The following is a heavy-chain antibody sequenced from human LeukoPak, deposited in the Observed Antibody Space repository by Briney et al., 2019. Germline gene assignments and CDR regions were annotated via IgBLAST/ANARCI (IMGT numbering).Heavy chain of an antibody. CDR1: GFTFSNYG. Sequence: PGGSLRLSCAASGFTFSNYGIHWVRQAPGKGLEWVAFIQYDGSNKYYADSVKGRFTVSRDNSKNTLYLQMNSLRAEDTAVYYCAKDKGDYVWGTYRPDYWGQGTLVTVSS. J-gene: IGHJ4*02. CDR3: AKDKGDYVWGTYRPDY. V-gene: IGHV3-30*02. D-gene: IGHD3-16*02. CDR2: IQYDGSNK.